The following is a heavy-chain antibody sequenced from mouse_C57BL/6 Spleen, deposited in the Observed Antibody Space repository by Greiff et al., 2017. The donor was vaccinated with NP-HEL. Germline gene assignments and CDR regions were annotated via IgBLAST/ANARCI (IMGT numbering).Heavy chain of an antibody. V-gene: IGHV1-66*01. CDR1: GYSFTSYY. Sequence: VQLQQSGPELVKPGASVKISCKASGYSFTSYYIHWVKQRPGQGLEWIGWIYPGSGNTKYNEKFKGKATLTADTSSSTAYMQLSSLTSEDSAVYYCAREGENYYGSSYPFAYWGQGTLVTVSA. CDR3: AREGENYYGSSYPFAY. J-gene: IGHJ3*01. CDR2: IYPGSGNT. D-gene: IGHD1-1*01.